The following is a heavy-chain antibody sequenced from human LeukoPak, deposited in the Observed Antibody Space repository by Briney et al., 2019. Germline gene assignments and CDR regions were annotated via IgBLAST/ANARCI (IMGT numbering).Heavy chain of an antibody. CDR1: GGSISSGGYY. Sequence: PSETLSLTCTVSGGSISSGGYYWSWIRQHPGKGLEWIGYIYYSGSTYYNPSLKSRVTISVDTSKNQFSLKLSSVTAADTAVYYCARGDGDYFNFDPWGQGTLVTVSS. D-gene: IGHD4-17*01. CDR2: IYYSGST. J-gene: IGHJ5*02. CDR3: ARGDGDYFNFDP. V-gene: IGHV4-31*03.